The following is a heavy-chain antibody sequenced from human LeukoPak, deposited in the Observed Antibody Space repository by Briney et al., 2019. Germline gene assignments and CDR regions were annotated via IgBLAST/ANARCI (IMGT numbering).Heavy chain of an antibody. CDR3: ARLPYSSSRGQDD. CDR2: IYYSGST. D-gene: IGHD6-6*01. Sequence: PSETLSLTCTLSGASISSYYWSWIRQPPGKGLEWIGYIYYSGSTNYNPSLKSRVTISVDTSKNQFSLKLSSVTAADTAVYYCARLPYSSSRGQDDWGQGTLVTVSS. J-gene: IGHJ4*02. V-gene: IGHV4-59*08. CDR1: GASISSYY.